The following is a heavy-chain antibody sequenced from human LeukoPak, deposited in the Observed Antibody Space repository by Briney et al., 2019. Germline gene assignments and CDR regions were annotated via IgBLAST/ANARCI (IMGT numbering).Heavy chain of an antibody. V-gene: IGHV3-30*02. CDR3: ANDGGGTYHFDY. CDR1: GFTFSSYG. J-gene: IGHJ4*02. Sequence: PGGSLRLSCAASGFTFSSYGMHWVRQAPGKGLEWVAFIRYDGSNKYYAGSVKGRFTISRDNSKNTLYLQMNSLRAEDTAVYYCANDGGGTYHFDYWGQGTLVTVSS. D-gene: IGHD1-26*01. CDR2: IRYDGSNK.